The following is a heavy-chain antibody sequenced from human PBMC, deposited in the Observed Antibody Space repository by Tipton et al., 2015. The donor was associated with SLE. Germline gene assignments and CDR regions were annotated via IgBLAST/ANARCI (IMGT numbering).Heavy chain of an antibody. J-gene: IGHJ4*02. Sequence: QVQLVQSGAEMKKPGASVKVSCKTSGYTFNMYGISWVRQAPGQGLEWLGWISAYNGNTDSAEKFQDRLTMTTDTSTSTAHLELRSLTSDDTAVYYCARDDDSSGYYSLPPDFWGQGTLVTVSS. V-gene: IGHV1-18*01. CDR1: GYTFNMYG. D-gene: IGHD3-22*01. CDR3: ARDDDSSGYYSLPPDF. CDR2: ISAYNGNT.